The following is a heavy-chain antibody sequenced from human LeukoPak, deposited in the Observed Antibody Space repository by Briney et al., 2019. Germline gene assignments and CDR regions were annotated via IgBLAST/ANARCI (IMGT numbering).Heavy chain of an antibody. J-gene: IGHJ4*02. Sequence: ASETLSITCAVYGGSFSGYYWSWIRQPPGKGLEWIGEINHSGSTNYNPSLKSRVTISVDTSKNQFSLKLSSVTAADTAVYYCARRGEYYDFWSGPAPLDYWGQGTLVTVSS. CDR2: INHSGST. V-gene: IGHV4-34*01. D-gene: IGHD3-3*01. CDR3: ARRGEYYDFWSGPAPLDY. CDR1: GGSFSGYY.